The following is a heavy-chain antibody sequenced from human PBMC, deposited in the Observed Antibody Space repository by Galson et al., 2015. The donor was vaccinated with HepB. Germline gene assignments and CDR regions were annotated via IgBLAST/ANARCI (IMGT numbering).Heavy chain of an antibody. CDR2: IRQDGSEK. D-gene: IGHD3-16*01. CDR1: GFTFSSYW. V-gene: IGHV3-7*03. Sequence: SLRLSCAASGFTFSSYWMTWVRQAPGKGLEWVANIRQDGSEKYYADSVKGRLTISRDNAKNSLDLQMDSLRAEDTAVYYCARARNDNVWGRGYFDYWGPGTLFTVSS. CDR3: ARARNDNVWGRGYFDY. J-gene: IGHJ4*01.